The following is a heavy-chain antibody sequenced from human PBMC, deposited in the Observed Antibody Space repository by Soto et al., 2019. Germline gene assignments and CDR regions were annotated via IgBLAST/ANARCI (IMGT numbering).Heavy chain of an antibody. Sequence: EVQLVESGGGLVQPGRSLRLSCAASGFTFDDYAMHWVRQAPGKGLEWVSGIRWNSGSIGYADSVKGRFTISRDNAKNSLYLQMNSLRAEDTALYYCAKDYGSGSQSFYFDYWGQGTLVTVSS. CDR2: IRWNSGSI. V-gene: IGHV3-9*01. CDR1: GFTFDDYA. J-gene: IGHJ4*02. CDR3: AKDYGSGSQSFYFDY. D-gene: IGHD3-10*01.